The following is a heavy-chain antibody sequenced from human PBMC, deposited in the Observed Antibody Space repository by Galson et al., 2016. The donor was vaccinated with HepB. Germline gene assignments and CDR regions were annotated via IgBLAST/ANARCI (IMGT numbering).Heavy chain of an antibody. CDR3: ARCERYGSGWYGKKDY. Sequence: SLRLSCAASGFTFSSYAMTWVRQAPGKGLEWVSAGYGGGGGPHYADSVKGRFTMSRDISRNILYLQMNSLRAEDTAVYYCARCERYGSGWYGKKDYWGQGTLVTVSS. J-gene: IGHJ4*02. D-gene: IGHD6-13*01. V-gene: IGHV3-23*01. CDR2: GYGGGGGP. CDR1: GFTFSSYA.